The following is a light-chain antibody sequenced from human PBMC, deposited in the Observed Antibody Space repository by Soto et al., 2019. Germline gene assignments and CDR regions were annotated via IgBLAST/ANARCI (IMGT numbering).Light chain of an antibody. CDR2: EGT. CDR1: SSDVGSYNL. V-gene: IGLV2-23*01. Sequence: QSVLTQPASVSGSPGQSITISCTGTSSDVGSYNLVSWYQQHPGKVPQLMIYEGTKRPSGVSNRSSGSKSGNTASLTISGLQAEDEADYYCCSYARGSTYVFGTGTKVTVL. J-gene: IGLJ1*01. CDR3: CSYARGSTYV.